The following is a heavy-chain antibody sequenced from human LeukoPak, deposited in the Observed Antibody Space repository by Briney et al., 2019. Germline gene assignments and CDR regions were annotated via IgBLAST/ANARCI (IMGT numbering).Heavy chain of an antibody. CDR2: IYYTGTT. D-gene: IGHD2-2*03. V-gene: IGHV4-39*01. CDR1: GSYISSSSYS. J-gene: IGHJ4*02. Sequence: PSETLSLTCTVSGSYISSSSYSWGWIRQPPGKGLEWIGNIYYTGTTYSNPSLKSRVTISVDTSKSQFSLKLTSVTAADTAVYYCARLDPRGPDDYWGQGTLVTVSS. CDR3: ARLDPRGPDDY.